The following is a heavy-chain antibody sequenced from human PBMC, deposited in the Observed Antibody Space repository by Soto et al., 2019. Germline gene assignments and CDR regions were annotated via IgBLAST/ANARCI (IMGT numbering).Heavy chain of an antibody. Sequence: SETLSLTCAFSDDSISSRNWGSWVRQPPGKGLEWIGEIYHSGSTNYNPSLKSRVTISVDKSKNQFSLRLTSVTAADTAVYYCASKFGELLADAFDIWGQGTMVT. CDR2: IYHSGST. J-gene: IGHJ3*02. CDR3: ASKFGELLADAFDI. D-gene: IGHD3-10*01. CDR1: DDSISSRNW. V-gene: IGHV4-4*02.